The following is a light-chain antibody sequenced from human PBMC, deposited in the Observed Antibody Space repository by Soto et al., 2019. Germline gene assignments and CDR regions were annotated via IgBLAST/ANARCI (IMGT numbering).Light chain of an antibody. V-gene: IGKV3-20*01. CDR2: GAS. Sequence: EIVLTQSPGTLSLSPGERATLSCRASQSVSSSYLAWYQQKPGQAPRLLIYGASSRATGIPDRFSGSGSGKVFTLTISRLEPEDFAVYYCQQYGSTPNTFGQGTKLEIK. CDR3: QQYGSTPNT. J-gene: IGKJ2*01. CDR1: QSVSSSY.